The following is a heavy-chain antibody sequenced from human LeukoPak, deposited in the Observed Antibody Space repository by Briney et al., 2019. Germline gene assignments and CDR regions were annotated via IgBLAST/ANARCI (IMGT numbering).Heavy chain of an antibody. J-gene: IGHJ4*02. V-gene: IGHV3-48*04. D-gene: IGHD3-10*01. CDR3: ARDTLSMVRGGHTSDY. CDR2: ISSSGSTI. Sequence: GGSLRLSCAASGFTFSSYGMHWVRQAPGKGLEWVSYISSSGSTIYYADSVKGRFTISRDNAKNSLYLQMNSLRAEDTAVYYCARDTLSMVRGGHTSDYWGQGTLVTVSS. CDR1: GFTFSSYG.